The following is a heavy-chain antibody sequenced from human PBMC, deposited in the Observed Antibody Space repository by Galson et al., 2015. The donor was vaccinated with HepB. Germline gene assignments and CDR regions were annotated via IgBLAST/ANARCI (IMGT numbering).Heavy chain of an antibody. V-gene: IGHV3-9*01. D-gene: IGHD6-13*01. CDR1: GFTFDDYA. CDR2: LNWNSGIL. J-gene: IGHJ1*01. Sequence: SLRLSCAASGFTFDDYATHWVRQVPGKGLEWVSGLNWNSGILGYADSVQGRFTISRDNAKYSLYLQMNSLRAEDTALYYCTKDITGISAPGSGYFQRWGQGTLVIVSS. CDR3: TKDITGISAPGSGYFQR.